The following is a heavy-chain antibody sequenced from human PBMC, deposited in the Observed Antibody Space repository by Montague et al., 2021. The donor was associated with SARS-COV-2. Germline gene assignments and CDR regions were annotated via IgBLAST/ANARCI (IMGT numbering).Heavy chain of an antibody. Sequence: SLRLSCAASGFTFSSYAMHWVRQAPGKGLGWVAVISYDGSNKYYADSVKGRFTISRDNSKNTLYLQMNSLRAEDTAVYYCARSAWGGCRDAFDIWGQGTMVTVSS. J-gene: IGHJ3*02. CDR3: ARSAWGGCRDAFDI. CDR1: GFTFSSYA. D-gene: IGHD3-16*01. CDR2: ISYDGSNK. V-gene: IGHV3-30-3*01.